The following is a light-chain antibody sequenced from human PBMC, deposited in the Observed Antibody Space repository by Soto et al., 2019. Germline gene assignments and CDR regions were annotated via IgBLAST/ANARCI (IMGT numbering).Light chain of an antibody. CDR3: SSYTSSSTLYV. CDR1: SSDVGGYNY. CDR2: DVS. Sequence: QSALTQPASVSGSPGQSITISCTGTSSDVGGYNYASWYQQHPGKAPKLMIYDVSNRPSGVSNRFSGSKSSNTASLTISGLQAEDEADYYCSSYTSSSTLYVFGAGTKVTVL. J-gene: IGLJ1*01. V-gene: IGLV2-14*01.